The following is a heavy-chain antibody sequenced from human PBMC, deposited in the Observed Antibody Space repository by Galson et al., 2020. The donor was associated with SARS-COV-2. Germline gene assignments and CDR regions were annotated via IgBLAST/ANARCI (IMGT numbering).Heavy chain of an antibody. J-gene: IGHJ3*01. Sequence: GGSLRLSCAASGFTFSSHDMHWVRQLRGKGLEWVSGIGADGRTYYPDSLKGRFTISRDNARNSLHLQMNSLTDGDTAVYYCARDDDSSGMGAFDVWCRGTMVTVSS. CDR2: IGADGRT. CDR3: ARDDDSSGMGAFDV. D-gene: IGHD3-22*01. V-gene: IGHV3-13*04. CDR1: GFTFSSHD.